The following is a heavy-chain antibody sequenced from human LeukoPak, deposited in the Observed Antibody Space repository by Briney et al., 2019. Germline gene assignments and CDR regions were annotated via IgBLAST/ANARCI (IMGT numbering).Heavy chain of an antibody. J-gene: IGHJ5*02. CDR2: IYPGDSDT. CDR1: GYSFTSYW. D-gene: IGHD2-15*01. CDR3: ARVGYCSGGSCYSDFENWFDP. Sequence: GESLKISCKGSGYSFTSYWIGWVRQMPGKGLERMGIIYPGDSDTTYSPSFQGQVTISADKSISTAYLQWRSLKASDTAMYYCARVGYCSGGSCYSDFENWFDPWGQGTLVTVSS. V-gene: IGHV5-51*01.